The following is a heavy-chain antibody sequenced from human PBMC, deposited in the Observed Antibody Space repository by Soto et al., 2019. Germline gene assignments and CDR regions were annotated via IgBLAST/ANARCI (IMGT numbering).Heavy chain of an antibody. Sequence: SETLSLTCAVYGGSFSGYYWSWIRQPSGKGLEWIGEINHSGSTNYNPSLKSRVTISVDTSKNQFSLKLSSVTAADTAVYYCARGGRYNWNASHNWFDPWGQGTLVTVSS. CDR3: ARGGRYNWNASHNWFDP. V-gene: IGHV4-34*01. CDR2: INHSGST. D-gene: IGHD1-1*01. CDR1: GGSFSGYY. J-gene: IGHJ5*02.